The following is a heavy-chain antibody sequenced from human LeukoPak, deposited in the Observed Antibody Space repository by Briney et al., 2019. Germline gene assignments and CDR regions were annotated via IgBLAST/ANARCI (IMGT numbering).Heavy chain of an antibody. CDR3: AKDFMWDFDYSNWPLNDAFDI. CDR1: GFTFSNYA. V-gene: IGHV3-23*01. CDR2: ITGSGGST. Sequence: GGSLRLSCAASGFTFSNYAMSWVRQAPGKGLEWVSAITGSGGSTYFADSVKGRFTISRDNSKNTLYLQMNSLRAEDTAVYYCAKDFMWDFDYSNWPLNDAFDIWGQGTMVTVSS. J-gene: IGHJ3*02. D-gene: IGHD4-11*01.